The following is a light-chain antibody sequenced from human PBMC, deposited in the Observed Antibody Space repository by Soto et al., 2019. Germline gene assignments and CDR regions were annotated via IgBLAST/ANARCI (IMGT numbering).Light chain of an antibody. Sequence: QSALTQPASVSGSPGQSITISCTGTSSDVGGYNYVSWYQQHPGKAPKVMSYEASNRPSGVSNRFSGSKSGNTASLTISGLQTEVEADYYCSSYTSSSTLYVFGTGTELTVL. CDR1: SSDVGGYNY. CDR3: SSYTSSSTLYV. CDR2: EAS. J-gene: IGLJ1*01. V-gene: IGLV2-14*01.